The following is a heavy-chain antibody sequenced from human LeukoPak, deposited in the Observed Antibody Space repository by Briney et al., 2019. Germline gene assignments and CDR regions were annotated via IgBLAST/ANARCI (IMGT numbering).Heavy chain of an antibody. CDR2: ISSSSSYI. J-gene: IGHJ4*02. CDR1: GFIFKLFA. CDR3: ASRYSSGWPDY. V-gene: IGHV3-21*01. D-gene: IGHD6-19*01. Sequence: GGSLRLSCVGSGFIFKLFAVGWVRQAPGKGLEWVSSISSSSSYIYYADSVKGRFTISRDNAKNSLYLQMNSLRAEDTAVYYCASRYSSGWPDYWGQGTLVTVSS.